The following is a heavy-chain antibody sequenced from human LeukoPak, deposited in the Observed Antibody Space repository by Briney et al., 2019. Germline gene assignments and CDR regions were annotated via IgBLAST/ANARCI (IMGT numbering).Heavy chain of an antibody. D-gene: IGHD3-22*01. CDR2: INHSGST. J-gene: IGHJ5*02. Sequence: SETLSLTCAVYGGSFSGYYWSWIRQPPGKGLEWIGEINHSGSTNYNPSLKSRVTMSVDTSKNQFSLKLSSVTAADTAVYYCARGITMITHSKNNWFDPWGQGTLVTVSS. V-gene: IGHV4-34*01. CDR1: GGSFSGYY. CDR3: ARGITMITHSKNNWFDP.